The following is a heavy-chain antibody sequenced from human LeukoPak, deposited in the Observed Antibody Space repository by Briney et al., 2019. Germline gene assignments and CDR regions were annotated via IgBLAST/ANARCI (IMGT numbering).Heavy chain of an antibody. CDR1: GYTLTGLS. V-gene: IGHV1-24*01. Sequence: ASVKVSCKVSGYTLTGLSMHWVRQAPGKGLEWMGGFDPEDGETIYAQKFQGRVTMTEDTSTDTAYMELSSLRSEDTAVYYCATDSLGSYSFLFRYWGQGTLVTVSS. CDR2: FDPEDGET. CDR3: ATDSLGSYSFLFRY. J-gene: IGHJ4*02. D-gene: IGHD1-26*01.